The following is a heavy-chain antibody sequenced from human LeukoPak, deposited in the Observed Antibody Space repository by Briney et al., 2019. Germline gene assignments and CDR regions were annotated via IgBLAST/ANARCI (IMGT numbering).Heavy chain of an antibody. J-gene: IGHJ4*02. CDR3: VSFYETY. D-gene: IGHD2-2*01. Sequence: GGSLRLSCAASGNYWMHWVRRAPGKGLVWVSHINSDGSWTSYADSVKGRFTISKDNAKNTVYLQMNNLRAEDTAVYYCVSFYETYWGRGTLVTVSS. V-gene: IGHV3-74*01. CDR2: INSDGSWT. CDR1: GNYW.